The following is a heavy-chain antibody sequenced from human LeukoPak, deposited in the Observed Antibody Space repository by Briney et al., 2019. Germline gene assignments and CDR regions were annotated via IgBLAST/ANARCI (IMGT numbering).Heavy chain of an antibody. Sequence: PGGSLRLPCAASGFTFSSYAMSWVRQAPGKGLEWVSAISGSGGSTYYADSVKGRFTISRDNSKNTLYLQMNSLRAEDTAVYYCAKIWGRSSFNDYWGQGTLVTVSS. V-gene: IGHV3-23*01. J-gene: IGHJ4*02. CDR3: AKIWGRSSFNDY. D-gene: IGHD6-6*01. CDR1: GFTFSSYA. CDR2: ISGSGGST.